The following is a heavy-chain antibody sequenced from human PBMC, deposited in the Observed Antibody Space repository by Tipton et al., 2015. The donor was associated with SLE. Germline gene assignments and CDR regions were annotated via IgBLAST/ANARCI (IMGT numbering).Heavy chain of an antibody. Sequence: TLSLTCTVYGGSFSGYQWSWIRQPPGKGLEWIGEISHSGTTNYNPSLKSRVTISVDTSKNLFSLKLSSVTAADTAVYYCARGRVDTAMLTWFDPWGQGTLVTVSS. CDR1: GGSFSGYQ. D-gene: IGHD5-18*01. J-gene: IGHJ5*02. CDR3: ARGRVDTAMLTWFDP. CDR2: ISHSGTT. V-gene: IGHV4-34*01.